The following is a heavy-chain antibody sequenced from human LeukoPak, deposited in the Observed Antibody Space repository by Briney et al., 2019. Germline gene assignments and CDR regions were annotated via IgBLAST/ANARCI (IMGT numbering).Heavy chain of an antibody. CDR2: ISWNSGSI. J-gene: IGHJ4*02. CDR1: GFTFDDYA. Sequence: PGRSLRLSCAASGFTFDDYAMHWVRQAPGKGLEWVSGISWNSGSIGYADSVKGRFTISRDNAKNSLYLQMNSLRAEDTALYYCAKDIGNDSSGYGFDYWGQGTLVTVSS. V-gene: IGHV3-9*01. D-gene: IGHD3-22*01. CDR3: AKDIGNDSSGYGFDY.